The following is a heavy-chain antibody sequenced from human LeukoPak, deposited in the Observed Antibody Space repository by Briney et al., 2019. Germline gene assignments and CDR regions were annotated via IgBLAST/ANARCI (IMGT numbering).Heavy chain of an antibody. J-gene: IGHJ4*02. V-gene: IGHV4-34*01. CDR2: ISHSGST. CDR1: GGSFSGYY. D-gene: IGHD3-22*01. Sequence: PSETLSLTCAVYGGSFSGYYWSWIRQPPGKGLEWIGEISHSGSTNYNPSLKSRVTISVDTSKNQFSLKLSSVTAADTAVYYCARGPYYYDSSGYYFVYWGQGTLVTVSS. CDR3: ARGPYYYDSSGYYFVY.